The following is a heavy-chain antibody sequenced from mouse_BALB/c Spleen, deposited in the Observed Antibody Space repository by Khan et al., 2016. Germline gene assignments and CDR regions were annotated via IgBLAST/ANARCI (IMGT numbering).Heavy chain of an antibody. D-gene: IGHD2-1*01. CDR3: AKVYYYATDGAWLAY. J-gene: IGHJ3*01. CDR1: GFSLTTYV. Sequence: QVQLQQSGPSLVQPSQSLSITCTVSGFSLTTYVVHWVRQSPGKGLEWLGVIWRGGNTDYNAAIMSRQRITKDNSNSQVFFKMNSLQADDTAIYYCAKVYYYATDGAWLAYWGQGSLVTVSA. CDR2: IWRGGNT. V-gene: IGHV2-5-1*01.